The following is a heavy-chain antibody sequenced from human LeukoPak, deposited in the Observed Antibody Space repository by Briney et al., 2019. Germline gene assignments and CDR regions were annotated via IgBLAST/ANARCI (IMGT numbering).Heavy chain of an antibody. CDR1: GFTFSSYS. CDR3: ARDRDDFWSGIDY. Sequence: GGSLRLSCAASGFTFSSYSMNWVRQAPGEGLEWVSSISSSSSYIYYADSVKGRFTISRDNAKSSLYLQMNSLRAEDTAVYYCARDRDDFWSGIDYWGQGTLVTVSS. V-gene: IGHV3-21*01. J-gene: IGHJ4*02. CDR2: ISSSSSYI. D-gene: IGHD3-3*01.